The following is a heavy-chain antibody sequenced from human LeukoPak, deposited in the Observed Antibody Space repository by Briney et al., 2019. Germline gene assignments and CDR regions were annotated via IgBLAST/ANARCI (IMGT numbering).Heavy chain of an antibody. V-gene: IGHV4-59*01. CDR3: ARVGVEFGELNAFDI. CDR2: IYHSGST. D-gene: IGHD3-10*01. CDR1: GASISPDY. Sequence: SETLSLTCTVSGASISPDYWSWIRQPPGKGLEWIGYIYHSGSTNYNPSLKSRVTISVDTSKNQFSLKLSSVTAADTAVYYCARVGVEFGELNAFDIWGQGTMVTVSS. J-gene: IGHJ3*02.